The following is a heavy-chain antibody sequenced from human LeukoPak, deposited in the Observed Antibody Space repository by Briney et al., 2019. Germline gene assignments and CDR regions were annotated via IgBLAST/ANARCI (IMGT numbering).Heavy chain of an antibody. Sequence: AGGSLRVSCAASGFIFSSYWMSWVRQAPGKGLEWVVNINQDGSEKYYVDSVKGRFTISRDNAKNSLYLQMNSLRVDDTAVYYCATDLYYWGQGTLVTVSS. V-gene: IGHV3-7*04. J-gene: IGHJ4*02. CDR2: INQDGSEK. CDR1: GFIFSSYW. CDR3: ATDLYY.